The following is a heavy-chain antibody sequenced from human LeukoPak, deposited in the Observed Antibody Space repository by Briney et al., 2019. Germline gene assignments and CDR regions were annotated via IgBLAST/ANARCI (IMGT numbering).Heavy chain of an antibody. CDR2: IKQDGSEK. CDR1: GFIFSSYS. V-gene: IGHV3-7*01. J-gene: IGHJ6*03. Sequence: PGGSLRLSCAASGFIFSSYSMNWVRQAPGKGLEWVANIKQDGSEKYYVDSVKGRFTISRDNAKNSLYLQMDSLRAEDTAVYYCARELGRYYMDVWGKGTTVTVSS. CDR3: ARELGRYYMDV.